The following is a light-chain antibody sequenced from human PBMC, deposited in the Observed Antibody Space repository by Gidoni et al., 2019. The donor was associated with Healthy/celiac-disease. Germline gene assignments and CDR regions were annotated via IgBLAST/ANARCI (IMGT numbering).Light chain of an antibody. Sequence: DIKMTQSPSTLSASVGDRVTITCRASHSISSWLAWYQQKPGKAPKLLIYDASSLESGVPSRFSGSGSGTEFTLTISSLQPDDFATYYCQQYNSYPYTFGQGTKLEIK. CDR1: HSISSW. CDR3: QQYNSYPYT. CDR2: DAS. V-gene: IGKV1-5*01. J-gene: IGKJ2*01.